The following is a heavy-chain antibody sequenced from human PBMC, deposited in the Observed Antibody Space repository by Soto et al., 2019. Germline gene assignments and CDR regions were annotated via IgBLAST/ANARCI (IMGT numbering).Heavy chain of an antibody. V-gene: IGHV4-59*01. D-gene: IGHD5-12*01. CDR1: GGSISSYY. Sequence: SETLSLTCTVSGGSISSYYWSWIRQPPGKGLEWIGYIYYSGSTNYNPSLKSRVTISVDASKNQFSLKLSSVTAADTAVYYCARGRGLLYAATIFYYYMDVWGKGTTVTVSS. CDR3: ARGRGLLYAATIFYYYMDV. J-gene: IGHJ6*03. CDR2: IYYSGST.